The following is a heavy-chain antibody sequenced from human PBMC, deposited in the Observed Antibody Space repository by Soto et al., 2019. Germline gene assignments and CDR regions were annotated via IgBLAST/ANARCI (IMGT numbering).Heavy chain of an antibody. J-gene: IGHJ6*02. Sequence: EVQLVESGGGLVKPGGSLRLSCAASGFTFSSYSMNWVRQAPGKGLEWVSSISSSSSYIYYADSVKGRFTISRDSAKNSLYLQMNSLRAEDKAVYYCASEQWAGGMDVWGQGTTVTVSS. V-gene: IGHV3-21*01. CDR2: ISSSSSYI. CDR3: ASEQWAGGMDV. CDR1: GFTFSSYS. D-gene: IGHD6-19*01.